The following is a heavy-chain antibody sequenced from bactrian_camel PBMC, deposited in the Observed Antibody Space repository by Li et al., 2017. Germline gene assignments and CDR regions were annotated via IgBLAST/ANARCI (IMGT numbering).Heavy chain of an antibody. D-gene: IGHD7*01. V-gene: IGHV3S54*01. CDR3: TARKGTGGYCDARRPDGGFFDY. J-gene: IGHJ4*01. CDR2: MLTGTGAR. CDR1: GTTYSSYC. Sequence: HVQLVESGGGSVQAGGSLKLSCKVSGTTYSSYCMGWFRQAPGKQREGVAAMLTGTGARFYADSVKGRFTILRDSDKNTLYLHMNDLQPDDTAMYYCTARKGTGGYCDARRPDGGFFDYWGQGTQVTVS.